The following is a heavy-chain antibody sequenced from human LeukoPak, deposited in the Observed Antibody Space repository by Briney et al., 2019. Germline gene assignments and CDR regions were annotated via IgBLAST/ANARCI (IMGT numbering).Heavy chain of an antibody. J-gene: IGHJ5*02. D-gene: IGHD2-2*02. CDR2: INSNSGVT. V-gene: IGHV1-2*02. CDR3: ARDRLNCSGTSCYTNWFDP. Sequence: ASVKVSCKASGYTFTGYFMHWVRQAPGQGLEWLGWINSNSGVTNYAQKFQGRVTLTRDTSIMTVYMELNRLTFDDTAVYYCARDRLNCSGTSCYTNWFDPWGQGTLVTVSS. CDR1: GYTFTGYF.